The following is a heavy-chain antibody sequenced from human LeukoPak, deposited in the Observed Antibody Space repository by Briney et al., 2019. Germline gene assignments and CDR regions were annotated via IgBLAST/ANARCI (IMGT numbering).Heavy chain of an antibody. CDR3: AKEDGSADYFDY. CDR2: ISYDGSNK. V-gene: IGHV3-30*04. CDR1: GFTFSSYA. J-gene: IGHJ4*02. D-gene: IGHD1-26*01. Sequence: GGSLRLSCAASGFTFSSYAMHWVRQAPGKGLEWVAVISYDGSNKYYADSVKGRFTISRDNSKNTLYLQMNSLRAEDTAVYYCAKEDGSADYFDYWGQGTLVTVSS.